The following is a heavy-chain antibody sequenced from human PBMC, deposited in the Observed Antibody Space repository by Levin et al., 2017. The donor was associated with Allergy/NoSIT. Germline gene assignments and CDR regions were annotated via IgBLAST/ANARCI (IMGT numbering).Heavy chain of an antibody. CDR2: FDPEDGET. Sequence: ASVKVSCKVSGYTLTELSMHWVRQAPGKGLEWMGGFDPEDGETIYAQKFQGRVTMTEDTSTDTAYMELSSLRSEDTAVYYCATNLRAELPTRGAFDIWGQGTMVTVSS. J-gene: IGHJ3*02. CDR3: ATNLRAELPTRGAFDI. V-gene: IGHV1-24*01. CDR1: GYTLTELS. D-gene: IGHD1-26*01.